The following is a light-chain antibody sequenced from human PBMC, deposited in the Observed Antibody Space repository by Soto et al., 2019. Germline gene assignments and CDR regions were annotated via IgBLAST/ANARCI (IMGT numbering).Light chain of an antibody. CDR1: QSISSW. Sequence: DIQLTQSPSTLSASVGYRVTITCRASQSISSWLAWYQQKPGKAPNLLIYKASSLESGVPSRFSGSGSGTEFTVTISSLQPEDFATYYCQQFNSYPWTFGQGTKVDI. V-gene: IGKV1-5*03. J-gene: IGKJ1*01. CDR3: QQFNSYPWT. CDR2: KAS.